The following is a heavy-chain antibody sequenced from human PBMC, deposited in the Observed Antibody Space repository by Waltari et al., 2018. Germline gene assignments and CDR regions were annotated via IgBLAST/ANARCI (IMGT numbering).Heavy chain of an antibody. J-gene: IGHJ5*02. Sequence: QVQLQESGPGLVRPSETLSLTCDVSGYFINTCFFWGWIRQPPGKGLEWIGNIYHDGTTYHSPSLKNRLTISLDTSKNQFSLRLTFVTVADSALYYCARQTLGYCTSAACRRLETWGQGILVTVSS. CDR1: GYFINTCFF. V-gene: IGHV4-38-2*01. CDR2: IYHDGTT. D-gene: IGHD2-2*03. CDR3: ARQTLGYCTSAACRRLET.